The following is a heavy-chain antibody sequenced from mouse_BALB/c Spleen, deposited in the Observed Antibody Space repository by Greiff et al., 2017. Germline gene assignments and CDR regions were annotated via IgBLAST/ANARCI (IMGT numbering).Heavy chain of an antibody. V-gene: IGHV3-2*02. CDR1: GYSITSDYA. J-gene: IGHJ4*01. CDR3: ASPYGNYADYAMDY. Sequence: VQLKESGPGLVKPSQSLSLTCTVTGYSITSDYAWNWIRQFPGNKLEWMGYISYSGSTSYNPSLKSRISITRDTSKNQFFLQLNSVTTEDTATYYCASPYGNYADYAMDYWGQGTSVTVSS. CDR2: ISYSGST. D-gene: IGHD2-10*02.